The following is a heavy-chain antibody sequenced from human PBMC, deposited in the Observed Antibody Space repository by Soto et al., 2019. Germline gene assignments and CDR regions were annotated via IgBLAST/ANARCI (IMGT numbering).Heavy chain of an antibody. CDR1: GFTFRTYA. CDR3: AKDRYGDYGGIDY. V-gene: IGHV3-23*01. D-gene: IGHD4-17*01. Sequence: GGSLRLSCEASGFTFRTYAMSWVRQAPGKGLEWISVMTGSGENTDYADSVKGRFTISRDTSKNTLFLQMNSLRAEDTAVYYCAKDRYGDYGGIDYWGQGTMVTVSS. CDR2: MTGSGENT. J-gene: IGHJ4*02.